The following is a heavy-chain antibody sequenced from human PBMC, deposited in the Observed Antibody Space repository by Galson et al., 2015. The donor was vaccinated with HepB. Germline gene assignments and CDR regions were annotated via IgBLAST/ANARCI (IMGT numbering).Heavy chain of an antibody. V-gene: IGHV3-23*01. CDR3: AKAYRSIVGAASLPVDY. CDR1: GFTFSNYA. CDR2: ISGGGANT. D-gene: IGHD1-26*01. Sequence: SLRLSCAASGFTFSNYAMNWVGQAPGKGLEWVSVISGGGANTFYADSVKGRFTISRDNSKNTLYLQVNSLRAEDTAVYYCAKAYRSIVGAASLPVDYWGQGTLVTVSS. J-gene: IGHJ4*02.